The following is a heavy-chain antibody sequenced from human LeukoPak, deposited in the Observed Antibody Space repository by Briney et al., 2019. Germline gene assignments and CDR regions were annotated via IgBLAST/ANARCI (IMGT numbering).Heavy chain of an antibody. D-gene: IGHD3-10*01. CDR2: INHSGST. CDR1: GGSFSRYF. Sequence: PSETLSLTCAVSGGSFSRYFWTWIRQAPGKGLEWLGEINHSGSTTYNPSLKSRVTISVDTSKNQFSLKLSSVTAADTAVYYCARHPLLRGALFNYWGQGILVTVSS. V-gene: IGHV4-34*01. J-gene: IGHJ4*01. CDR3: ARHPLLRGALFNY.